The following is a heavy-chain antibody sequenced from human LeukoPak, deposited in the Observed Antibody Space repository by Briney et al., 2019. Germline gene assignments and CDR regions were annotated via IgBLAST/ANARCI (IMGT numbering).Heavy chain of an antibody. CDR2: IYYSGST. J-gene: IGHJ5*02. CDR3: ARLHRGYSYEFDP. V-gene: IGHV4-39*01. CDR1: GGSISSSSYY. Sequence: PSETLSLTCTVSGGSISSSSYYWGWIRQPPGKGLEWIGSIYYSGSTYYNPSLKSRVTISVDTSKNQFSLKLSSVTAADTAVYYCARLHRGYSYEFDPWGQGTLVTVSS. D-gene: IGHD5-18*01.